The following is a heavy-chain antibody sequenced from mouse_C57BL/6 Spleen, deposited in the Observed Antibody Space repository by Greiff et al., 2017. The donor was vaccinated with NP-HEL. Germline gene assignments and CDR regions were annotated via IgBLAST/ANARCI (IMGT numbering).Heavy chain of an antibody. D-gene: IGHD1-1*01. Sequence: EVQLQQSGPELVKPGASVKISCKASGYSFTDYNMNWVKQSNGKSLEWIGVINPNYGTTSYNQKFKGKATLTVDQASNTAYMQLNSLPSEDSAVDYGARSAGSTAWFAYWGQGTLVTVSA. V-gene: IGHV1-39*01. CDR3: ARSAGSTAWFAY. CDR1: GYSFTDYN. J-gene: IGHJ3*01. CDR2: INPNYGTT.